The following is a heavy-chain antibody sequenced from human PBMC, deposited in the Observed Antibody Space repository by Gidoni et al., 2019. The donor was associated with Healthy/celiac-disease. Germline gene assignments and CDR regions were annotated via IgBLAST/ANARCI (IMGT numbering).Heavy chain of an antibody. CDR1: GFTFTSSA. CDR3: AADPAGGEDFQH. Sequence: HILLVHSGPEVKKPGTSVKVSSKASGFTFTSSAVQWVRQARGQRLECIGWIVVGSGNTNDAQKFQERVTITRDMSTSTAYMERSSLRAEDTAVYYCAADPAGGEDFQHWGQGTLVTVSS. J-gene: IGHJ1*01. D-gene: IGHD3-16*01. CDR2: IVVGSGNT. V-gene: IGHV1-58*01.